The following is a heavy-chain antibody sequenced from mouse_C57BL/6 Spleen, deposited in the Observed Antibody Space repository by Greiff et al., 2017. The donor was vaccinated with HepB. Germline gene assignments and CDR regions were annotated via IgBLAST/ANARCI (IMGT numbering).Heavy chain of an antibody. J-gene: IGHJ1*03. Sequence: VQLQQPGAELVRPGSSVKLSCKASGYTFTSYWMHWVKQRPIQGLEWIGNIDPSDSENHYNQKFKDKATLTVDKSSSTAYMQLSSLTSEDSAVYYCARSRNGYYWYFDVWGTGTTVTVSS. V-gene: IGHV1-52*01. D-gene: IGHD2-2*01. CDR1: GYTFTSYW. CDR3: ARSRNGYYWYFDV. CDR2: IDPSDSEN.